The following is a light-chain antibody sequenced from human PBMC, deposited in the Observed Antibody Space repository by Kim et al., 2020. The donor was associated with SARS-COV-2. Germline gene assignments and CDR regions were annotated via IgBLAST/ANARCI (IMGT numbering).Light chain of an antibody. J-gene: IGLJ3*02. CDR1: RSNIGSNF. CDR2: GNN. Sequence: GQRVTMSCSGSRSNIGSNFVSWYQQLPGTAPKLLIHGNNQRPSGVPDRFAGSKSATSASLAISGLQSEDEANYFCASWDDTLNGWVFGGGTQLTVL. CDR3: ASWDDTLNGWV. V-gene: IGLV1-44*01.